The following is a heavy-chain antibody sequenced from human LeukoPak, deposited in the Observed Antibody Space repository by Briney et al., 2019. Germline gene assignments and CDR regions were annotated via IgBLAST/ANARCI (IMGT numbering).Heavy chain of an antibody. CDR2: IYYSGST. Sequence: SETLSLTCAVYGGSFSGYYWSWIRQPPRKGLEWIGYIYYSGSTNYNPSLKSRVTISVDTSKNQFSLKLSSVTAADTAVYYCGSTPNVVVPAGVWFDPWGQGTLVTVSS. CDR1: GGSFSGYY. D-gene: IGHD2-2*01. CDR3: GSTPNVVVPAGVWFDP. J-gene: IGHJ5*02. V-gene: IGHV4-59*01.